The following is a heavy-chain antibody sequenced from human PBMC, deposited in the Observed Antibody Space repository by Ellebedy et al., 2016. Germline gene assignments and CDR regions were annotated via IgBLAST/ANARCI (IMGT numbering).Heavy chain of an antibody. CDR3: ARQDESLRVMYSMDV. D-gene: IGHD3-16*01. CDR1: GYTFTNHW. V-gene: IGHV5-51*01. CDR2: IYPSDSDT. J-gene: IGHJ6*02. Sequence: KVSCXGSGYTFTNHWIGWVRQKPGKGLEWMGIIYPSDSDTRYSPSFQGQVTISVDKSINTAYLQWSSLKASDTAIYYCARQDESLRVMYSMDVWGQGTTVTVSS.